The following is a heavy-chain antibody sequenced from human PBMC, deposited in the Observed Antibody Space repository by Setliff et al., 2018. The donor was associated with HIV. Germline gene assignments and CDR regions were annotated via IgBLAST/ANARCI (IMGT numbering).Heavy chain of an antibody. V-gene: IGHV3-72*01. CDR2: IANKADSHTI. J-gene: IGHJ5*01. Sequence: GGSLRLSCAASGFTFSDHYMDWVRQSPGKGLEWVGRIANKADSHTIQYAASVQGRFTISRDDSKNSLYLQMSNLQAEDTALYYCTPIHNYTDHCPDSWGQGTLVTVSS. CDR1: GFTFSDHY. CDR3: TPIHNYTDHCPDS. D-gene: IGHD2-21*02.